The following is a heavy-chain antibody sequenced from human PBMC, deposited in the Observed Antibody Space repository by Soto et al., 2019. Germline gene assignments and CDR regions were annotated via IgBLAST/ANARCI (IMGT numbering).Heavy chain of an antibody. D-gene: IGHD5-18*01. CDR2: IYYSGST. CDR3: ARASSGDTAMVSGFDY. V-gene: IGHV4-30-4*01. CDR1: GGSISSGDYY. Sequence: SETLSLTCTVSGGSISSGDYYWSWIRQPPGKGLEWIGYIYYSGSTYYNPSLKSRVTISVDTSKNQFSLKLSSVTAADTAVYYCARASSGDTAMVSGFDYWGQGTLVTVSS. J-gene: IGHJ4*02.